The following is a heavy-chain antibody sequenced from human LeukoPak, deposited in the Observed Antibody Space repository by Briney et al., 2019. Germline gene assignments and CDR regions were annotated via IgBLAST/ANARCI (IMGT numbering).Heavy chain of an antibody. CDR2: ISGSGGST. V-gene: IGHV3-23*01. J-gene: IGHJ4*02. D-gene: IGHD2-15*01. Sequence: GGSLRLSCAASGFTFSSYAMSWVRQASGKGLEWVSAISGSGGSTYYADSVKGRFTISRDNSKNTLYLQMNSLRAEDTAVYYCAKDPSGGSCYPDYWGQGTLVTVSS. CDR3: AKDPSGGSCYPDY. CDR1: GFTFSSYA.